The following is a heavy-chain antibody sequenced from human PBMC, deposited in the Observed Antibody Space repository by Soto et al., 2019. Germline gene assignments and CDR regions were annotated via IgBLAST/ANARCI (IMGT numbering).Heavy chain of an antibody. CDR3: AREAMYSSSWYPDY. D-gene: IGHD6-13*01. J-gene: IGHJ4*02. CDR1: GFTFNSYS. V-gene: IGHV3-21*01. CDR2: ISHSSHYI. Sequence: EVQLVESGGGLVKPGGSLRLSCAASGFTFNSYSMNWVRKAPGKGLEWVSSISHSSHYIYYADSMKGRFTISRDNAKNSRYLQMNSLRAEDTAVYYCAREAMYSSSWYPDYWGQGTLVTVSS.